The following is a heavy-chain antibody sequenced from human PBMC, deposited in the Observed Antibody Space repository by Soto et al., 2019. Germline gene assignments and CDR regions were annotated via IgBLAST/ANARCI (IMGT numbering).Heavy chain of an antibody. CDR3: ARRYGGNFEY. CDR2: IYYSGST. D-gene: IGHD2-15*01. J-gene: IGHJ4*02. Sequence: TLSLTCTVSGGSISSGGYYWSWIRQHPGKGLEWIGYIYYSGSTYYNPSLKSRVTISVDTSKNQFSLKLSSVTAADTAAYYCARRYGGNFEYWGQGTLVTVSS. CDR1: GGSISSGGYY. V-gene: IGHV4-31*03.